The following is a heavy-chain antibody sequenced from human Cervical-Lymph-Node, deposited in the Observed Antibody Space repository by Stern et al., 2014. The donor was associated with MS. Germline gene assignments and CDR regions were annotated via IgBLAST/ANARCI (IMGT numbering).Heavy chain of an antibody. V-gene: IGHV4-4*02. CDR1: GGSISSSNW. CDR2: IYHSGST. Sequence: QVQLQESGPGLVKPSGTLSLTCAVSGGSISSSNWWSWVRQPPGKGLEWIGEIYHSGSTNYNQSLKSRVPISVDKSKNQFSLKLSSVTAADTAVYYCASIFNSANYYDSSGKDSYWGQGTLVTVSS. CDR3: ASIFNSANYYDSSGKDSY. D-gene: IGHD3-22*01. J-gene: IGHJ4*02.